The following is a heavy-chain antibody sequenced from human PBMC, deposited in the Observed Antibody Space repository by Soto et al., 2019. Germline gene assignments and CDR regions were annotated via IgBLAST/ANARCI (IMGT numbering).Heavy chain of an antibody. CDR2: ISSSSSTI. CDR3: ARDGVGSSGYSSPFDY. Sequence: EVQLVESGGGLVQPGGSLRLSCAASGFTFSSYSMNWVRQAPGKGLEWVSYISSSSSTIYYADSVKGRFTISRDNAKNSLYLQMNSLRAEDTAVYYCARDGVGSSGYSSPFDYWGQGTLVTVSS. V-gene: IGHV3-48*01. CDR1: GFTFSSYS. J-gene: IGHJ4*02. D-gene: IGHD3-22*01.